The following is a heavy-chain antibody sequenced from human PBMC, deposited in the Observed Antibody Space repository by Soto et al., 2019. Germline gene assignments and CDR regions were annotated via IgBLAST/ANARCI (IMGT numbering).Heavy chain of an antibody. Sequence: SETVSLNCTDSGGSISSGDYFWGWIRQPPGKGLEWIGSVYFGGDTYYSPSLRSRVLISADTSKTHFSLKLNSVTAADTAVYYCARHSSSRYYSGSGLNGMDVWGQGTTVTVS. CDR1: GGSISSGDYF. J-gene: IGHJ6*02. D-gene: IGHD3-10*01. CDR2: VYFGGDT. V-gene: IGHV4-39*01. CDR3: ARHSSSRYYSGSGLNGMDV.